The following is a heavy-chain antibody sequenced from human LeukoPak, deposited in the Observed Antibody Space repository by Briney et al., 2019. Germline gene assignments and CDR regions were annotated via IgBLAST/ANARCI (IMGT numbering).Heavy chain of an antibody. V-gene: IGHV3-74*01. Sequence: PGESMRLSCAASGFTFSNYWMHWVRQAPGKGLVWVSRIISDGSSTSHADSVKGRFTISRDNAKNTLYLQMNSLRAEDTAVYYCTRDSDSSRYAIDYWGQGALVTVAP. J-gene: IGHJ4*02. CDR2: IISDGSST. CDR3: TRDSDSSRYAIDY. D-gene: IGHD3-22*01. CDR1: GFTFSNYW.